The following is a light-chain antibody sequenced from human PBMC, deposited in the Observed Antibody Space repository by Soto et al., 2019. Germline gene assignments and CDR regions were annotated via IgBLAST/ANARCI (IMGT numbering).Light chain of an antibody. CDR1: SSDVGGYNY. V-gene: IGLV2-14*01. CDR3: SSYTSSSLYV. CDR2: DVS. Sequence: QSVLTQPASVPGSPGQSITISCTGTSSDVGGYNYVSWYQQHPGKAPKLTIYDVSNRPSGVSNRFSGSKSGNTASLTISGLQAEDEADYYCSSYTSSSLYVFGTGTKVTVL. J-gene: IGLJ1*01.